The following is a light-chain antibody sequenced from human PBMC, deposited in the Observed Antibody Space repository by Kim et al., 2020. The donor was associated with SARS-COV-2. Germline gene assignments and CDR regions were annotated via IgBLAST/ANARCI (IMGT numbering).Light chain of an antibody. V-gene: IGKV3-15*01. CDR2: GAS. CDR1: QSVSSK. CDR3: QQYNNWPPT. J-gene: IGKJ1*01. Sequence: EIVMTQSPATLSVSPGERATLSCRASQSVSSKLAWYQQKPGQAPRLLIYGASTRATAIPARFSGSGSGTEFTLTISSLQSEDFAVYYCQQYNNWPPTFGQGTKVDIK.